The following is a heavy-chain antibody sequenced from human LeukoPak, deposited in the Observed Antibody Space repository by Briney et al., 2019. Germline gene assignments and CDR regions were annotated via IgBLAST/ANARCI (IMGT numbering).Heavy chain of an antibody. Sequence: ASVKVSCKASGYTFTGYYMHWVRQAPGQGLEWMGWINPNSGGTNYAQKLQGRVTMTTDTSTSTAYMELRSLRSDDTAVYYCAGAAYCGGNCRNYYYYYMDVWGKETTVTVSS. J-gene: IGHJ6*03. D-gene: IGHD2-21*02. V-gene: IGHV1-2*02. CDR3: AGAAYCGGNCRNYYYYYMDV. CDR1: GYTFTGYY. CDR2: INPNSGGT.